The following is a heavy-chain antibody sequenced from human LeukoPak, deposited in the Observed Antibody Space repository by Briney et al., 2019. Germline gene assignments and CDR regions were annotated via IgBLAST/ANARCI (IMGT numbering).Heavy chain of an antibody. Sequence: GGSLRLSCVASGLTVSNHWMSWVRQAPGKGLEWVAVISYDGSNKYYADSVKGRFTISRDNSKNTLYLQMNSLRAEDTAVYYCARDLLGVSYGMDVWGQGTTVTVSS. CDR3: ARDLLGVSYGMDV. J-gene: IGHJ6*02. V-gene: IGHV3-30*03. D-gene: IGHD2-15*01. CDR1: GLTVSNHW. CDR2: ISYDGSNK.